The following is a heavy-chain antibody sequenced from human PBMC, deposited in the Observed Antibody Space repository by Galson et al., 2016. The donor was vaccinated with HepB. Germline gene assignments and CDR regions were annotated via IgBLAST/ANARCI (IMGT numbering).Heavy chain of an antibody. D-gene: IGHD3-3*01. V-gene: IGHV3-23*01. CDR3: AHTFYDLWSLDS. CDR2: ITGSGRST. Sequence: SLRLSCAASGFTFRNYAMSGVRQPPGKGLEWVSGITGSGRSTYYPDSVKGRFTISRDNSKNTLYLQVNSLRVEDTAIYYCAHTFYDLWSLDSWGQGTLVTVSS. J-gene: IGHJ4*02. CDR1: GFTFRNYA.